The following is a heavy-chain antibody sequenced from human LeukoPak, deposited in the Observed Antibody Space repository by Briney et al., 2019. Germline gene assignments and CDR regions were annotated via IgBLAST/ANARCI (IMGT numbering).Heavy chain of an antibody. V-gene: IGHV3-48*01. J-gene: IGHJ3*02. D-gene: IGHD2/OR15-2a*01. CDR2: TSSSSSTI. Sequence: GGSLRLSCAASGFTFSSYGMHWVRQAPGKGLEWVSYTSSSSSTIYYADSVKGRFTISRDNAKNSLYLQMNSLRAEDTAVYYCARDHHRRLYDSQARDTFDIWGQGTMVTVSS. CDR3: ARDHHRRLYDSQARDTFDI. CDR1: GFTFSSYG.